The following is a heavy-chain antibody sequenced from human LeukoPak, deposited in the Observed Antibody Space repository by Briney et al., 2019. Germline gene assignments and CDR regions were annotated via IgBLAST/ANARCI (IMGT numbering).Heavy chain of an antibody. Sequence: GGSLRLSCAASDFSVGDNYMTWVRQAPGKGLQWVSLMYSVGTTFYADSVKGRFTMSRDSSKNTLYLQMNSLRAEDTAVYYCARAQPVLRYFDWLLIQSYYFDYWGQGTLVTVSS. CDR1: DFSVGDNY. CDR2: MYSVGTT. CDR3: ARAQPVLRYFDWLLIQSYYFDY. D-gene: IGHD3-9*01. J-gene: IGHJ4*02. V-gene: IGHV3-53*01.